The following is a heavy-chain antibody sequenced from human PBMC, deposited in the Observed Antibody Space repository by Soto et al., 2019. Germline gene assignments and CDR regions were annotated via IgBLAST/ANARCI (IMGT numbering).Heavy chain of an antibody. Sequence: HPGGSLRLSCAASGFTFSSYGMHWVRQSPGKGLEWVAVISYDGSNKYYADSVKGRFTISRDNSKNTLYLQMNSLRAEDTAVYYCASYYDFWSGYPNLVAFDIWGQGTMVTVSS. J-gene: IGHJ3*02. D-gene: IGHD3-3*01. CDR2: ISYDGSNK. CDR1: GFTFSSYG. CDR3: ASYYDFWSGYPNLVAFDI. V-gene: IGHV3-30*03.